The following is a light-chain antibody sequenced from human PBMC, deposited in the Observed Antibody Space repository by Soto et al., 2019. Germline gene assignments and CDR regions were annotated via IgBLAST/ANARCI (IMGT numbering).Light chain of an antibody. CDR2: GTS. J-gene: IGKJ1*01. V-gene: IGKV3-20*01. Sequence: EVVLTQSPGTPSLSPGERATLSCRASQSVSSSYLAWYQQKPGQAPRLLIYGTSSRATGIPDRFSGSGSGTDFTLIISRLEPVDFAVYYCQQYGSSSCTFGQGTKVEIK. CDR3: QQYGSSSCT. CDR1: QSVSSSY.